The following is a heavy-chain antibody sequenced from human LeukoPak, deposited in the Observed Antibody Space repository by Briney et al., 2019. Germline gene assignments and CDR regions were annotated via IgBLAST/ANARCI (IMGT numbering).Heavy chain of an antibody. CDR3: ARAPPGRYDFWSGYYIYGMDV. J-gene: IGHJ6*02. V-gene: IGHV3-23*01. Sequence: GGSLRLSCAASGFTFSSYAMSWVRQAPGKGLEWVSAISGSGGSTYYADSVKGRFTISRDNSKNTLYLQMNSLRAEDTAVYYCARAPPGRYDFWSGYYIYGMDVWGQGTTVTVSS. CDR1: GFTFSSYA. D-gene: IGHD3-3*01. CDR2: ISGSGGST.